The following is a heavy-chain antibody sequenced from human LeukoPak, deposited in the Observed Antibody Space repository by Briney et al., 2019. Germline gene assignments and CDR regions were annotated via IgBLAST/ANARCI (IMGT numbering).Heavy chain of an antibody. V-gene: IGHV1-69*05. CDR1: GGTFSSYA. D-gene: IGHD3-16*02. CDR2: IIPIFGTA. CDR3: ARDRLTTFWGVIAFDAFDI. Sequence: SVKVSCKASGGTFSSYAISWVRQAPGQGLEWMGGIIPIFGTANYAQKFQGRVTITTDESTSTAYMELSSLRSEDTAVYYCARDRLTTFWGVIAFDAFDIWGQGTMVTVSS. J-gene: IGHJ3*02.